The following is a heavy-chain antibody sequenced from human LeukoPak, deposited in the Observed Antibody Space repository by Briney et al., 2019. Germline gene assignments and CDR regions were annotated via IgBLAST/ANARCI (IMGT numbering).Heavy chain of an antibody. D-gene: IGHD2-2*01. V-gene: IGHV4-34*01. J-gene: IGHJ6*02. CDR3: ARESRLYCSSTSCHYGMDV. CDR2: INHSGST. CDR1: GGSFSGYY. Sequence: SETLSLTCAVYGGSFSGYYWSWIRQPPGKGLEWIGEINHSGSTNYNPSLKSRVTISVDTSKNQFSLKLSSVTAADTAVYYCARESRLYCSSTSCHYGMDVWGQGTTVTVSS.